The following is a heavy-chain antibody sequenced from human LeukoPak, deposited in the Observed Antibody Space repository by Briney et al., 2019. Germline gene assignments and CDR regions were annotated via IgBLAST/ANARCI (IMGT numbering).Heavy chain of an antibody. D-gene: IGHD6-13*01. Sequence: PGGSLRLSCAASGFTFSSYGMHWVRQAPGKGLEWVAVIWYDGSNKYYADSVKGRFTISRDNSKNTLYLQMNSLRAEDTAVYYCARGRLGSSWYERGNWFDPWGQGTLVTVSS. CDR3: ARGRLGSSWYERGNWFDP. J-gene: IGHJ5*02. V-gene: IGHV3-33*01. CDR1: GFTFSSYG. CDR2: IWYDGSNK.